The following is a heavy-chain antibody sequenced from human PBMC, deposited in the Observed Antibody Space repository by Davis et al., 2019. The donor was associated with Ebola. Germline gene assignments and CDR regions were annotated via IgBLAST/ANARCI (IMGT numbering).Heavy chain of an antibody. Sequence: GESLKISCKGSGYSFTNYWIVWVRQMPGKGLEWMGIIYPGDSDTRYSPSFQGQVTISADKSISTAYLQWSSLKASDTAMYYCARSSSSWEYYFDYWGQGTLVTVSS. D-gene: IGHD6-6*01. CDR1: GYSFTNYW. CDR3: ARSSSSWEYYFDY. CDR2: IYPGDSDT. V-gene: IGHV5-51*01. J-gene: IGHJ4*02.